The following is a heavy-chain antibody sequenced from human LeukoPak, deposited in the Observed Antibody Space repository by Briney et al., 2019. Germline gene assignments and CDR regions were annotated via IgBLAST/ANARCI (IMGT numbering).Heavy chain of an antibody. CDR1: GGSISSSNW. CDR3: ARDAVSTGNFEHDAFDI. J-gene: IGHJ3*02. D-gene: IGHD2-2*01. V-gene: IGHV4-4*02. CDR2: IYHSGST. Sequence: PSGTLSLTCAVSGGSISSSNWWSWVRQPPGKGLEWIGEIYHSGSTNYNPSLKSRVTISVDKSKNQFSLKLSSVTAADTAVYYCARDAVSTGNFEHDAFDIWGQGTMVTVSS.